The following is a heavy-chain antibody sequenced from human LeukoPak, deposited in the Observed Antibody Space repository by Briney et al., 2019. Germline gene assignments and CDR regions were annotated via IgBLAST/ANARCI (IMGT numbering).Heavy chain of an antibody. Sequence: QPGGSLRLSCAASGFTFDDYAMHWVRQAPGKGLEWVSGISWNSGSIGYADSVKGRFTISRDNAKNSLYLQMNSLRAEDTALYYCAKDTLSIVGATSMDYWGQGTLVTVSS. CDR1: GFTFDDYA. CDR3: AKDTLSIVGATSMDY. J-gene: IGHJ4*02. CDR2: ISWNSGSI. D-gene: IGHD1-26*01. V-gene: IGHV3-9*01.